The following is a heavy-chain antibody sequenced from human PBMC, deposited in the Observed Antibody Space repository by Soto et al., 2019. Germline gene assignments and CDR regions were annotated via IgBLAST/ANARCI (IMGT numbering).Heavy chain of an antibody. D-gene: IGHD3-3*01. CDR3: ATPHLRGRQYDYRSPATASLYHSGLGV. CDR1: RGTFNTSP. Sequence: QVLLAQSGAEVKKPGSSVKVSCQTSRGTFNTSPISWVRQAPGQGLEWLGDIVPVFGMVNYAQQFQDRLKLTADESQTSVCMEVSRLTPEDTAVYFCATPHLRGRQYDYRSPATASLYHSGLGVWGEGTTVIVSS. V-gene: IGHV1-69*01. CDR2: IVPVFGMV. J-gene: IGHJ6*04.